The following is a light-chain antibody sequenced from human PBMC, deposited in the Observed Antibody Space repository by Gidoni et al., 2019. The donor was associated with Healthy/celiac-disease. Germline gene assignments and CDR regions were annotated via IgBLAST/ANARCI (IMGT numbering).Light chain of an antibody. Sequence: EIVLTHSPGTLYLSPGESATLSCRASQSVSSSYLAWYQQKPGQAPMLLIYGASSRATGIPDRFSGSGSGTDFTLTISRLEPEDFAVYYCQQYGSSPWTFGQGTKVEIK. CDR1: QSVSSSY. CDR2: GAS. J-gene: IGKJ1*01. CDR3: QQYGSSPWT. V-gene: IGKV3-20*01.